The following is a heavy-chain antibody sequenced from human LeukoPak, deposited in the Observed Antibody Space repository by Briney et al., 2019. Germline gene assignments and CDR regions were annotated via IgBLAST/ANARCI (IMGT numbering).Heavy chain of an antibody. V-gene: IGHV3-21*03. D-gene: IGHD1-1*01. Sequence: GRSLRLSCAASVFTFSSNNMNCVRQAPMKGLEWVSSIGTDGSYIYYADSVQGRFTISRDNAKNSLYLRMNSLTAEDTAVYYCARKMKTGDRVGTFDIWGQGTMVTVSS. CDR3: ARKMKTGDRVGTFDI. CDR2: IGTDGSYI. CDR1: VFTFSSNN. J-gene: IGHJ3*02.